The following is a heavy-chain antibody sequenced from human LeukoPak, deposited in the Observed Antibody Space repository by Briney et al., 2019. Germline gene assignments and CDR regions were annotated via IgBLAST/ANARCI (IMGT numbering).Heavy chain of an antibody. CDR1: GGSISSYH. CDR3: ARVHRLVPGPFHI. J-gene: IGHJ3*02. V-gene: IGHV4-59*01. CDR2: IYYSGST. Sequence: SETLSLTCTVSGGSISSYHWSWIRQPPGKGLEWIGNIYYSGSTNYNPSLKSRVTISVDTSKNQFSLNLRSVTAADTAVFYCARVHRLVPGPFHIWGQGTMVIVSS. D-gene: IGHD6-6*01.